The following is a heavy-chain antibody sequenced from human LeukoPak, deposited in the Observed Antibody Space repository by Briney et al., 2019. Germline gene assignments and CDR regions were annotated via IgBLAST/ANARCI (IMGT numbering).Heavy chain of an antibody. CDR2: ISGSGDST. CDR1: GFTFSSFA. V-gene: IGHV3-23*01. Sequence: GGSLRLSCSASGFTFSSFAMSGLGQPPGKGLEGGAAISGSGDSTYYADSVQGRFTLSTDTSKTTMFLQIHSLRAEDTAVYSCAKDRSCSGSSCNVGSWGQGTMVTVSS. D-gene: IGHD2-2*01. J-gene: IGHJ3*01. CDR3: AKDRSCSGSSCNVGS.